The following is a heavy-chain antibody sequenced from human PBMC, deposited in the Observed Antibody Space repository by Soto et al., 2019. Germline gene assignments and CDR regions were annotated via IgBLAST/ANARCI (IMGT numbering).Heavy chain of an antibody. V-gene: IGHV2-5*01. D-gene: IGHD6-19*01. Sequence: SGPTLVKPTQTLTLTCTFSGFSLSTSGVGVGWIRQPPGKALEWLALIYWNDDKRYSPSLKSRLTITKDTSKNQVVLTMTNMDPVDTATYYCAHSSEEWLVPYYYYYGMDVWGQGTTVTVSS. CDR1: GFSLSTSGVG. CDR3: AHSSEEWLVPYYYYYGMDV. CDR2: IYWNDDK. J-gene: IGHJ6*02.